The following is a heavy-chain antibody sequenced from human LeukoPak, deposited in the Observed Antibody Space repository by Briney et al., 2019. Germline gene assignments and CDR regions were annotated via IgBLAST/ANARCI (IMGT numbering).Heavy chain of an antibody. CDR2: ISSSGSYT. CDR1: GFTFSDYY. D-gene: IGHD6-19*01. V-gene: IGHV3-11*06. J-gene: IGHJ4*02. CDR3: ATPGGGIAVAGLDY. Sequence: PGGSLRLSCAASGFTFSDYYMNWIRQAPGRGLEWVSYISSSGSYTNYADSVKGRFTISRDNAKNSLYLQMNSLRAEDTAVYYCATPGGGIAVAGLDYWGQGTLVTVSS.